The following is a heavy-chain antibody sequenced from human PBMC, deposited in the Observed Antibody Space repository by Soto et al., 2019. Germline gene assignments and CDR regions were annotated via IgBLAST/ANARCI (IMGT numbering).Heavy chain of an antibody. V-gene: IGHV3-23*01. CDR1: GFTFSSFA. D-gene: IGHD3-9*01. CDR3: AKAGDYDILTGYPVLYYYYMDV. Sequence: PGGSLRLSCAASGFTFSSFAMSWVRQAPGKGLEWVSAISGSGGSTYYADSVKGRFTISRDNSKNTLYLQMNSLRAEDTAVYYCAKAGDYDILTGYPVLYYYYMDVWGKGTTVTVSS. CDR2: ISGSGGST. J-gene: IGHJ6*03.